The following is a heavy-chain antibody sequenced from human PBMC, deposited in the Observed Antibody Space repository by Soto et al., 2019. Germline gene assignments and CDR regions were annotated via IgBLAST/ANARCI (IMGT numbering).Heavy chain of an antibody. D-gene: IGHD6-19*01. V-gene: IGHV3-48*02. CDR3: VRDKAVTGNFDY. CDR1: GFTFRVYT. Sequence: PGGSLRLSCAASGFTFRVYTMNWVRQTPGKGLEWVAYISDTSKTIAYAESVRGRFTISRDNAKNSLFLQMNSLRDEDTALYYCVRDKAVTGNFDYWGRGTLVTVSS. J-gene: IGHJ4*02. CDR2: ISDTSKTI.